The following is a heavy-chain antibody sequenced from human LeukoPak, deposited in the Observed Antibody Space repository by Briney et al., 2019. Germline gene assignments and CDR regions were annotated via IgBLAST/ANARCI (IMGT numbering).Heavy chain of an antibody. D-gene: IGHD3-9*01. CDR2: IKQDGSEK. Sequence: QSGGSLRLSCAASGFTFSSYWMSWVRQAPGKGLEWVTNIKQDGSEKYYVDSVKGRFTISRDNAKNSLYLQMNSLRAEDTAVYYCARGDATIFWLYWGQGTLVTVSS. V-gene: IGHV3-7*03. J-gene: IGHJ4*02. CDR1: GFTFSSYW. CDR3: ARGDATIFWLY.